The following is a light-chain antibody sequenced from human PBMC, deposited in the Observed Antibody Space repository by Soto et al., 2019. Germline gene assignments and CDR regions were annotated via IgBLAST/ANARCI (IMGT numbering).Light chain of an antibody. V-gene: IGKV3-11*01. CDR2: DAS. Sequence: EIVLTQSPATLSLSPGDRAVLSCRASQSVSRSLTWYQHKAGQAPRFLIYDASTRATGIPRRFSGSGSGTDFTLTISSLEPEDFAVYYCQQRSNSFGGGTKVEIK. J-gene: IGKJ4*01. CDR3: QQRSNS. CDR1: QSVSRS.